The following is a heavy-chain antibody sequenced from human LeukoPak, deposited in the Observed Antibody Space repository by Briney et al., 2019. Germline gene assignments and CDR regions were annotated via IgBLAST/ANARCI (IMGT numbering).Heavy chain of an antibody. J-gene: IGHJ6*02. V-gene: IGHV1-18*01. CDR2: ISPNNAKT. CDR3: ARQSDPYYHYGLDF. CDR1: GYTFTSYG. Sequence: GASVKVSCTASGYTFTSYGISWLRQAPGQGPERMGWISPNNAKTDSAQNFQGRVSMTTDTSTSTAYMELRRLRSDDTAVYHCARQSDPYYHYGLDFWGQGTTVIVSS.